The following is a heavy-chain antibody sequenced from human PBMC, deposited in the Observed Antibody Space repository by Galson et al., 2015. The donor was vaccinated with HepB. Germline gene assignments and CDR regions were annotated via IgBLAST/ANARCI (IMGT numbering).Heavy chain of an antibody. CDR3: ARDDISRVYFAL. J-gene: IGHJ2*01. CDR1: GFAFSSSR. Sequence: SLRLSCAASGFAFSSSRMNWVRQAPGKGLEWVSSITSSGGYIFYADSVKGRFTISRDNANNSQYLQMNSLRAEDTAVYYCARDDISRVYFALCGRGTLVTVSS. D-gene: IGHD6-13*01. V-gene: IGHV3-21*01. CDR2: ITSSGGYI.